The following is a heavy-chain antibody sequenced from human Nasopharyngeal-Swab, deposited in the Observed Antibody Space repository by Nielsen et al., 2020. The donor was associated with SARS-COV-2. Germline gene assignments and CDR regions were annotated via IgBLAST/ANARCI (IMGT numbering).Heavy chain of an antibody. Sequence: GESLKISCAASGFTFSNAWMSWVRQAPGKGLEWVGRIKSKTDGGTTDYAAPVKGRFTSSRDDSKNTLYLQMNSLKTEDTAVYYCTTDYKSGYSLDYWGQGALVTVSS. CDR1: GFTFSNAW. J-gene: IGHJ4*02. CDR3: TTDYKSGYSLDY. CDR2: IKSKTDGGTT. D-gene: IGHD5-18*01. V-gene: IGHV3-15*01.